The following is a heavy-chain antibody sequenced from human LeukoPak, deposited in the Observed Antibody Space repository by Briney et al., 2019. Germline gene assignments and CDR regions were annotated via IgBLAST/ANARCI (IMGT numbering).Heavy chain of an antibody. Sequence: PSQTLSLTCAISGDSVSSNSVAWNWIRQSPSRGLEWLGRTYYRSKWYRDYAVFAKGRITINPDTSKNQFSLQLNSVTPEDTAFYYCVRGATYSSGWAVDYWGQGTLVTVSS. CDR2: TYYRSKWYR. D-gene: IGHD6-19*01. J-gene: IGHJ4*02. CDR1: GDSVSSNSVA. V-gene: IGHV6-1*01. CDR3: VRGATYSSGWAVDY.